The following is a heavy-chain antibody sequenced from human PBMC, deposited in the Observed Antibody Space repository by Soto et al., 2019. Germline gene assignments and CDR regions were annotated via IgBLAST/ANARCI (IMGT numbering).Heavy chain of an antibody. V-gene: IGHV3-74*01. CDR3: TRGPRPSSLGTGDV. CDR1: VWIFEVYW. Sequence: PWWSLRLSCCASVWIFEVYWMHWVRQVPGKGLEWVSRISDDGARTDYADSVRGRFTISTDNANNALYLQMNALRGEDTAVYFCTRGPRPSSLGTGDVWGRGALVTVSS. J-gene: IGHJ4*02. CDR2: ISDDGART. D-gene: IGHD2-2*01.